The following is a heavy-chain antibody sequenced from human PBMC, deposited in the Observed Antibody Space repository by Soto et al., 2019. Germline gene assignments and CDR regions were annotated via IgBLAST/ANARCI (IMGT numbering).Heavy chain of an antibody. CDR3: ARLVVPAGGLYYMDV. Sequence: SETLSLTCTVSGGSFSSYYWSWIRQPPGKGLEWIGYIYYSGSTNYNPSLKSRVTISVDTSKNQFSLKLSSVTAADTAVYYCARLVVPAGGLYYMDVWGKGTTVTVSS. J-gene: IGHJ6*03. CDR2: IYYSGST. CDR1: GGSFSSYY. D-gene: IGHD2-2*01. V-gene: IGHV4-59*01.